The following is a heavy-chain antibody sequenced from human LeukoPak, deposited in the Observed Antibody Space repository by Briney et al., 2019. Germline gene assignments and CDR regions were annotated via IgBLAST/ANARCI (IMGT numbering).Heavy chain of an antibody. D-gene: IGHD3-22*01. J-gene: IGHJ4*02. CDR2: IYSNNST. CDR1: GFTVSSNY. Sequence: GGPLRLSCAASGFTVSSNYMTWVRQAPGKGLEWVSVIYSNNSTFYADSVKGRFTISRDNSENTLYLQMNSLRAEDTAVYYCAKGITVMMVAPGYWGQGTLVTVSS. V-gene: IGHV3-53*01. CDR3: AKGITVMMVAPGY.